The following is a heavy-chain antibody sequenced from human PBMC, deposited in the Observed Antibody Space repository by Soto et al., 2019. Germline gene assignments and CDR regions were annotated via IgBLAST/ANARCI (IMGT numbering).Heavy chain of an antibody. Sequence: PGGSLRLSCAASGFTFSSYWMSWVRQAPGKGLEWVANIEQDGSEKYYVDSVKGRFTISRDNAKNSLYLQMNSLRAENTAVYYCGSHMFTFGGRAPSFNSGGQGPLFTVS. V-gene: IGHV3-7*01. CDR3: GSHMFTFGGRAPSFNS. CDR2: IEQDGSEK. D-gene: IGHD3-16*01. J-gene: IGHJ4*02. CDR1: GFTFSSYW.